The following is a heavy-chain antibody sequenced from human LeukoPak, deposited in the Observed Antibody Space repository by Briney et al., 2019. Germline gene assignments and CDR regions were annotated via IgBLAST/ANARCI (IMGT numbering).Heavy chain of an antibody. CDR3: ARDGGSSGYHDALDI. CDR2: IWNDGRNK. D-gene: IGHD3-22*01. CDR1: GFTFSSYG. Sequence: GGSLRLSCAASGFTFSSYGMHWVRQAPGRGLEWVALIWNDGRNKYYADSVKGRFTISRDNSKNTLSLQLNSLRDEDTAVYYCARDGGSSGYHDALDIWGQGTMVTVSA. J-gene: IGHJ3*02. V-gene: IGHV3-33*01.